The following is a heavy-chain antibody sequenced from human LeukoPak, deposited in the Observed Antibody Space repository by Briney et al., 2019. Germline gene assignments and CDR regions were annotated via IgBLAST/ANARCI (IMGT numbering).Heavy chain of an antibody. Sequence: GGSLRLSCAASGFTFSSYEMNWVRQAPGKGLEWVSYISSSGSTIYYADSVKGRFTISRDNAKNSLYLQMNSLRAEDTAVYYCARESAITMIVVVKNYYYGMDVWGQGTTVTVSS. CDR3: ARESAITMIVVVKNYYYGMDV. CDR1: GFTFSSYE. V-gene: IGHV3-48*03. D-gene: IGHD3-22*01. CDR2: ISSSGSTI. J-gene: IGHJ6*02.